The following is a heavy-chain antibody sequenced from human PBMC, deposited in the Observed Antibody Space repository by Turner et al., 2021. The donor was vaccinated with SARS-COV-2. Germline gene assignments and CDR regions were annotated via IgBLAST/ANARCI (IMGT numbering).Heavy chain of an antibody. CDR1: GASIGSSRNY. CDR2: INYSGRT. V-gene: IGHV4-39*01. D-gene: IGHD3-22*01. CDR3: ARHDSRITNIIVVPRNWFDP. J-gene: IGHJ5*02. Sequence: QLQLQESGPGLVKASETLSLTCTVSGASIGSSRNYWGWIRQPPGKGLEWIGSINYSGRTYYKSSLKSRVTISVDTSKNQISLKLSTVTAADTAKYYCARHDSRITNIIVVPRNWFDPWDQGTLVTVSS.